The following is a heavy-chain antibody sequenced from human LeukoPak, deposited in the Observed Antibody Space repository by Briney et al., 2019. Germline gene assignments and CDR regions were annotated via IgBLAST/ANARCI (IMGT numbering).Heavy chain of an antibody. CDR3: ARSYDTNNRQRFDY. CDR2: MYYSESP. D-gene: IGHD3-22*01. J-gene: IGHJ4*02. V-gene: IGHV4-59*08. CDR1: GASIRSYY. Sequence: SETLSLTCSVSGASIRSYYWSWIRQPPGKGLEWIAYMYYSESPNYNPSLKSRVTMSGDTSRNQFSLKLNSVTAADTAVYYCARSYDTNNRQRFDYWGQGILVTVSP.